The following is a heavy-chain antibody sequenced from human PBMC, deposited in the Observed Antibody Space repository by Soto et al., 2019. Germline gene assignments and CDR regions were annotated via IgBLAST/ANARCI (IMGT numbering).Heavy chain of an antibody. CDR3: AKDLASDCSGGSCYSRTGFGY. CDR1: GFTFSSYA. CDR2: ISGSGGST. V-gene: IGHV3-23*01. Sequence: GGSLRLSCEASGFTFSSYAMSWVRQAPGKGLEWVSAISGSGGSTYYADSVKGRFTISRDNSKNTLYLQMNSLRAEDTAVYYCAKDLASDCSGGSCYSRTGFGYWGQGTLVTVSS. J-gene: IGHJ4*02. D-gene: IGHD2-15*01.